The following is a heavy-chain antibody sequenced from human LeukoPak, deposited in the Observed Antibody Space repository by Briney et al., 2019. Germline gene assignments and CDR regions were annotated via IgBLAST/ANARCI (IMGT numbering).Heavy chain of an antibody. J-gene: IGHJ4*02. CDR2: IKQDGSEK. V-gene: IGHV3-7*01. Sequence: GGSLRLSCAASGFTFSSYAMSWVCQAPGKGLDWVANIKQDGSEKYYVDSVKGRFTISRDNAKNSLYLQMNSLRAEDTAVYYCARAVATTDIDPFDYWGQGTLVTVSS. CDR3: ARAVATTDIDPFDY. CDR1: GFTFSSYA. D-gene: IGHD5-12*01.